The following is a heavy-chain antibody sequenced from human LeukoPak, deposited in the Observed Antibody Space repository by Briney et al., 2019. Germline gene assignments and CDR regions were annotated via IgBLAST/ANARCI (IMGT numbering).Heavy chain of an antibody. Sequence: SQTLSLTCTVSGGSISSGGYYWSWIRQHPGKGLEWIGYIYYSGSTYYNPSLKSRVTISVDTSKNQFSLKLSSVTAADTAVYYCAIHGSGSFYEAWFEPWGQGTLVTGSS. D-gene: IGHD3-10*01. J-gene: IGHJ5*02. CDR2: IYYSGST. CDR1: GGSISSGGYY. CDR3: AIHGSGSFYEAWFEP. V-gene: IGHV4-31*03.